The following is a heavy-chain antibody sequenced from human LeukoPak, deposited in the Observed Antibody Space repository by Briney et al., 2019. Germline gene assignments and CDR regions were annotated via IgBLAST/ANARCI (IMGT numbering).Heavy chain of an antibody. CDR1: GFTFSGYS. CDR2: ISGSGGST. Sequence: GGSLRLSCAASGFTFSGYSMNWVRQAPGKGLEWVSAISGSGGSTYYADSVKGRFTISRDNSKNTLYLQMNSLRAEDTAVHYCAKLGYCSSTSCSALLDYWGQGTLVTVSS. CDR3: AKLGYCSSTSCSALLDY. J-gene: IGHJ4*02. D-gene: IGHD2-2*01. V-gene: IGHV3-23*01.